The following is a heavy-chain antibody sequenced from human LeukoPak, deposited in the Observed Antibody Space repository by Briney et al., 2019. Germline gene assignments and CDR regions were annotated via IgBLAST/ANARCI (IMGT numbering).Heavy chain of an antibody. D-gene: IGHD3-9*01. V-gene: IGHV6-1*01. CDR2: TYYRSKWYN. CDR3: ARGDDILTGYPPPFDY. CDR1: GDSVSSNSAA. Sequence: SQTLSLTCAISGDSVSSNSAAWNWIRQSPSRGLEWLGRTYYRSKWYNDYAVSVKSRITINPDTSKNQFSLQLNSVTPEDTAVYYCARGDDILTGYPPPFDYWGQGTLVTVSS. J-gene: IGHJ4*02.